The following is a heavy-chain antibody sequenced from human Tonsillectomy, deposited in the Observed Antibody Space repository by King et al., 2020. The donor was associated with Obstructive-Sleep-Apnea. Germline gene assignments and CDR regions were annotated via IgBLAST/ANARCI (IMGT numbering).Heavy chain of an antibody. J-gene: IGHJ4*02. D-gene: IGHD6-13*01. CDR2: LYYSGST. CDR3: ARVPLHYSSSFN. CDR1: GGSISSSGYY. V-gene: IGHV4-39*07. Sequence: QLQESGPGLVKPSETLSLTCTVSGGSISSSGYYWGWIRQPPGMGLEWIGSLYYSGSTYYNPSLKSRVTISVDTSKNQFSLKLTSVTAADTAVYYCARVPLHYSSSFNWGQGTLVTVSS.